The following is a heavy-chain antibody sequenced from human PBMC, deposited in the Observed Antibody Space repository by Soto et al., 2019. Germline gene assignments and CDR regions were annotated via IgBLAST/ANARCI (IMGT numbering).Heavy chain of an antibody. CDR2: ISSSGSTI. CDR3: GRIARAVAGLGDAFDI. V-gene: IGHV3-11*01. Sequence: GGSLRLSCAASGFTFSDYYMSWIRQAPGKGLEWVSYISSSGSTIYHADSVKGRFTISRDNAKNSLYLQMNSLRAEDTAVYYCGRIARAVAGLGDAFDIWGQGTMVTVSS. J-gene: IGHJ3*02. D-gene: IGHD6-19*01. CDR1: GFTFSDYY.